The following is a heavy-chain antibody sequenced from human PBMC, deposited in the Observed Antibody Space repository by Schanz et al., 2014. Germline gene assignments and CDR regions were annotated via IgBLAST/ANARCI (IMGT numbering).Heavy chain of an antibody. Sequence: EVQLVESGGGVVQPGRSLRLSCAAYGFTLSSYAMHWVRQAPGKGLEWVSSISHSGGSKYYADSVKGRFTISRDNSKNTLYLQMNSLRAEDTAVYYCAKDLLYGAPMPLNHLDYWGQGTLVTVSS. CDR1: GFTLSSYA. J-gene: IGHJ4*02. D-gene: IGHD2-2*01. CDR3: AKDLLYGAPMPLNHLDY. V-gene: IGHV3-23*04. CDR2: ISHSGGSK.